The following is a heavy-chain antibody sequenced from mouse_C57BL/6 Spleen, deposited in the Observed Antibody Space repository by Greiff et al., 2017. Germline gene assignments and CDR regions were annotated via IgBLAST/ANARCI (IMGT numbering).Heavy chain of an antibody. CDR3: AYGNSASWFAY. CDR1: GYAFSSSW. J-gene: IGHJ3*01. CDR2: IYPGDGDT. D-gene: IGHD2-1*01. Sequence: VQLQQSGPELVKPGASVKISCKASGYAFSSSWMNWVKQRPGKGLEWIGRIYPGDGDTNYNGKFKGKATLTADKSSSTAYMQLRSLTSEDSAVYFCAYGNSASWFAYWGQGTLVTVSA. V-gene: IGHV1-82*01.